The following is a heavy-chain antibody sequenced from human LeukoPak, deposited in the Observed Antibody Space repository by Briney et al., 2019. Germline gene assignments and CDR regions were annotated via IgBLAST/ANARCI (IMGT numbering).Heavy chain of an antibody. CDR2: TYYRSRWYN. Sequence: SQTLSLTRAISGDSVASNSAAWNWIRQSPSRGLEWLGRTYYRSRWYNDYTVSVRSRISINPDTSRNQFSLQLQSVTHEDTAVYYCARFDYGAPDYWGQGTLVTVSS. V-gene: IGHV6-1*01. CDR3: ARFDYGAPDY. J-gene: IGHJ4*02. D-gene: IGHD3-16*01. CDR1: GDSVASNSAA.